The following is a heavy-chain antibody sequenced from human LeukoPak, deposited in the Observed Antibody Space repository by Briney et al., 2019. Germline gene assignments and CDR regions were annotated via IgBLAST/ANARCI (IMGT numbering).Heavy chain of an antibody. J-gene: IGHJ4*02. CDR2: ISSDGSIT. CDR3: AKDRDGYNEY. Sequence: GGSLRLSCAASGFTFNSYWMFWVRQAPGKGLVWVSHISSDGSITAYADSVKGRFTISRDNANHALYLQMNSLRAEDTAVYYCAKDRDGYNEYWGQGTLVTVSS. CDR1: GFTFNSYW. D-gene: IGHD5-24*01. V-gene: IGHV3-74*01.